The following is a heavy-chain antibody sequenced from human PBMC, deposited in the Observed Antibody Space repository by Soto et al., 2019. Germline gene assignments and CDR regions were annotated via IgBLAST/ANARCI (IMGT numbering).Heavy chain of an antibody. Sequence: EVQLLDSGGGLVQPGGSLRLSCAASGFTFSGYALTWVRQAPGKGLEWVSAISGGGYATFYADSVEGRFTISSDNSRKTLYLPMNTLRAEDTAVYYCARKVSGSTGRPDLWYFDLWGRGTLVTVSS. CDR2: ISGGGYAT. D-gene: IGHD3-10*01. V-gene: IGHV3-23*01. CDR3: ARKVSGSTGRPDLWYFDL. CDR1: GFTFSGYA. J-gene: IGHJ2*01.